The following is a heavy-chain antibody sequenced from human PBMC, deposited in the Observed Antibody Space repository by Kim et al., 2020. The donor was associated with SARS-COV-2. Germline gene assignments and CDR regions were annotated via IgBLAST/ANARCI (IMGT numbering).Heavy chain of an antibody. CDR3: AREGITMVQGVIRYYYGMDV. J-gene: IGHJ6*02. CDR1: VYTFTSYD. Sequence: ASVKVSCMASVYTFTSYDINWVRQATGQGLEWMGWMNPNSGNTGYAQKFQGRVTMTRNTSISTAYMELSSLRSEDTAVYYCAREGITMVQGVIRYYYGMDVWGQGTTVTVSS. CDR2: MNPNSGNT. V-gene: IGHV1-8*01. D-gene: IGHD3-10*01.